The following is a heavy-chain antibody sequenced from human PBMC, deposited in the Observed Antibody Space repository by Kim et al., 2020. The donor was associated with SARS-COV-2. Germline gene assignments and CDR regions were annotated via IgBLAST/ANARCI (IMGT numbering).Heavy chain of an antibody. CDR1: GYTFTSYD. D-gene: IGHD6-13*01. Sequence: SVKVSCKPSGYTFTSYDIHWVRRATGQGLEWMGWMKPRNGNTGYAQKFQGKVTMTRDSSISTAYLELTSLTSEDTAVYYCARWGPAAGLDFWGQGTLVTVSS. CDR3: ARWGPAAGLDF. V-gene: IGHV1-8*01. CDR2: MKPRNGNT. J-gene: IGHJ4*02.